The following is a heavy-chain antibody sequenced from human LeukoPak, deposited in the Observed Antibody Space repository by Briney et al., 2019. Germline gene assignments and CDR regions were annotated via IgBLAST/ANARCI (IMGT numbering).Heavy chain of an antibody. Sequence: SQTLSLTWTVSGGSISSGSYYWSWIRQPAGKGLEWIGRIYTSGSTNYNPSLKSRVTISVDTPKNQFSLKLSSVTAADTAVYYCARDLGFYYDSSGYYHHDAFDIWGQGTMVTVSS. CDR1: GGSISSGSYY. CDR2: IYTSGST. CDR3: ARDLGFYYDSSGYYHHDAFDI. V-gene: IGHV4-61*02. D-gene: IGHD3-22*01. J-gene: IGHJ3*02.